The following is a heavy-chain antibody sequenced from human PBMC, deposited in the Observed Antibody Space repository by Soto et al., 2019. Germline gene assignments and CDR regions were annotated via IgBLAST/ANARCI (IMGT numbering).Heavy chain of an antibody. V-gene: IGHV3-66*01. CDR3: ASAKLLLPWLFDY. CDR1: GFIVNSNY. D-gene: IGHD2-15*01. CDR2: IYSGGST. J-gene: IGHJ4*02. Sequence: RGSRRLSCAASGFIVNSNYMSWVRQAPGKGLEWVSVIYSGGSTYYADSVKGRFTISRDDSKNTLFLQMKSLRAEDTAVYYCASAKLLLPWLFDYWGQGTLVTVSS.